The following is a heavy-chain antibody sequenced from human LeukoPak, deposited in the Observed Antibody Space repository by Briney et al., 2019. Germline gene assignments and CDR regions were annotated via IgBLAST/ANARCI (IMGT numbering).Heavy chain of an antibody. V-gene: IGHV4-4*07. CDR3: AHGGNSGGYSEK. CDR2: IYSSGST. Sequence: PSETLSLTCTVSRGSISNHYWSWIRQPAGKALEWIGRIYSSGSTDYNPSLKSRVTMSVDTSKSQFSLKLSSVTAADTAMYYCAHGGNSGGYSEKWGQGTLVTVSS. D-gene: IGHD1-26*01. J-gene: IGHJ4*02. CDR1: RGSISNHY.